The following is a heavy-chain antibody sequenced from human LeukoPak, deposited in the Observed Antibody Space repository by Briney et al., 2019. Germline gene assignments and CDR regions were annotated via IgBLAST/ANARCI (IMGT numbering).Heavy chain of an antibody. J-gene: IGHJ4*02. V-gene: IGHV3-48*01. CDR3: ARRAGAYSHPYDY. CDR2: ISSGGSTI. D-gene: IGHD4/OR15-4a*01. CDR1: GFTFSSYA. Sequence: PGGSLRLSCAASGFTFSSYAMSWVRQAPAKGLEWVSYISSGGSTIYYADSVKGRFTISRDNSKNTLYLQMNSLRAEDTAVYYCARRAGAYSHPYDYWGQGTLVTVSS.